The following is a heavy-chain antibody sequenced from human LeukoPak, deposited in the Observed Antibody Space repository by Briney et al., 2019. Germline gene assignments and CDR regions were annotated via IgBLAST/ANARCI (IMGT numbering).Heavy chain of an antibody. CDR2: MNPNSGNT. CDR3: ATLSLLSY. J-gene: IGHJ4*02. CDR1: GYTFINYE. V-gene: IGHV1-8*03. Sequence: ASVKVSCKASGYTFINYEINWVRQATGQGLEWMGWMNPNSGNTGYAQKFQGRVTLTRNTSISTAYMELNSLTSEDTAVYYCATLSLLSYWGQGTLVTVSS. D-gene: IGHD2/OR15-2a*01.